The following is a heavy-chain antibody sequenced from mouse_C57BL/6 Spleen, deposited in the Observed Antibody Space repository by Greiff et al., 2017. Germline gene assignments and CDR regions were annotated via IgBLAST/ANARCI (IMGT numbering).Heavy chain of an antibody. Sequence: VQLQQSGAELVRPGASVTLSCKASGYTFTDYEMHWVKQTPVQGLEWIGAIDPETGGTAYNQKFKGKAILTADKSSSTAYMALRSLTSEDSAVYYCTGYDSWFAYWGQGTLVTVSA. J-gene: IGHJ3*01. V-gene: IGHV1-15*01. CDR1: GYTFTDYE. CDR3: TGYDSWFAY. CDR2: IDPETGGT. D-gene: IGHD2-2*01.